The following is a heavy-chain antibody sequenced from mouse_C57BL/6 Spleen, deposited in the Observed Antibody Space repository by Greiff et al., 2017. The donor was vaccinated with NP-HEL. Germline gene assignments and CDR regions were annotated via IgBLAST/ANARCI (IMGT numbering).Heavy chain of an antibody. CDR2: IYPGSGNT. J-gene: IGHJ2*01. CDR1: GYTFTDYY. Sequence: QVQLKQSGAELVRPGASVKLSCKASGYTFTDYYINWVKQRPGQGLEWIARIYPGSGNTYYNEKFKGKATLTAEKSSSTAYMQLSSLTSEGSAVYFCARGYDYDEGFDYWGQGTTLTVSS. D-gene: IGHD2-4*01. V-gene: IGHV1-76*01. CDR3: ARGYDYDEGFDY.